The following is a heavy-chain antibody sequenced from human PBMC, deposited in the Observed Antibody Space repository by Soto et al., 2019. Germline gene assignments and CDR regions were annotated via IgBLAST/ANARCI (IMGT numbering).Heavy chain of an antibody. V-gene: IGHV3-74*01. Sequence: EVQVVESGGGLVQPGGSLRLSCVVSGFTFSSGMHWVRQAPGKGLVCVSWINGDGSRTENADSVKGRFTISRDNAKNMLYLQMNSLRDEDTAVYYCARGTIRGQGTLVTVSS. CDR2: INGDGSRT. CDR1: GFTFSSG. CDR3: ARGTI. D-gene: IGHD3-3*01. J-gene: IGHJ4*02.